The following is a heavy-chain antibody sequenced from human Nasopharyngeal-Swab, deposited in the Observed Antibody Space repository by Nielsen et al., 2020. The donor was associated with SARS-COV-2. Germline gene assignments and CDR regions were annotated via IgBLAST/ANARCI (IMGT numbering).Heavy chain of an antibody. CDR1: GFTFSSYT. CDR2: TNAAGTYA. J-gene: IGHJ6*02. V-gene: IGHV3-21*01. CDR3: ARGHPYYGMDV. Sequence: GESLKISCAASGFTFSSYTMNWVRQAPGKGLVWVASTNAAGTYAHYADSVKGRFTISRENAKNSLYLQMNSLRAEDTAVYYCARGHPYYGMDVWGQGTTVTVSS.